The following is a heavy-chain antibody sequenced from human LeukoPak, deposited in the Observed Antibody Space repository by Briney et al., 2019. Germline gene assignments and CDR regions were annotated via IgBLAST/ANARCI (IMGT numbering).Heavy chain of an antibody. CDR1: GDSVSSNSAA. V-gene: IGHV6-1*01. Sequence: PSQTLSLTCAIAGDSVSSNSAAWNWIRQSPSRGLEWLGRTYYRSKWYNDYAVSVKSRITINPDTSKNQFSLQLNSVTPEDTAVYYCARDSIAKGGGSYKYYFDYWGQGTLVTVSS. J-gene: IGHJ4*02. CDR2: TYYRSKWYN. D-gene: IGHD1-26*01. CDR3: ARDSIAKGGGSYKYYFDY.